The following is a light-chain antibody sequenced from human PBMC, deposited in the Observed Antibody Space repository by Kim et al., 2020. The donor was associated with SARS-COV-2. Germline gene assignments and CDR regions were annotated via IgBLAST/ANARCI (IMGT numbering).Light chain of an antibody. Sequence: SAGQSITISSTGTSSDVGGYNYVSWYQQHPGKAPKLMIYDVSNRPSGVSNRFSGSKSGNTASLTISGLQAEDEADYYCSSYTSSRVFGGGTQLTVL. CDR3: SSYTSSRV. CDR1: SSDVGGYNY. CDR2: DVS. J-gene: IGLJ2*01. V-gene: IGLV2-14*03.